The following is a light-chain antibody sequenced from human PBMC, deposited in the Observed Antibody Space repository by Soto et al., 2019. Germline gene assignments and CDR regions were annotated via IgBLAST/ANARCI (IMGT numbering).Light chain of an antibody. CDR2: GAS. CDR1: QSVTSNS. CDR3: HQYGGPPRT. J-gene: IGKJ1*01. Sequence: EIVFTQSPGTLSLSLGERATLSCRASQSVTSNSLSWYQQKPGQAPRLLLYGASTRVTGIPDRFSGSWSGTEFTFTISRLEPEDFALYYCHQYGGPPRTFGQGTKVEIK. V-gene: IGKV3-20*01.